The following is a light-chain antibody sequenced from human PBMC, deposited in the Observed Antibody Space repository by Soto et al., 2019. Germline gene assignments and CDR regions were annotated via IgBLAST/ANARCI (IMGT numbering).Light chain of an antibody. CDR3: SSESPAGVRL. CDR2: EDT. V-gene: IGLV2-23*01. Sequence: QSALTQPASVSGSPGQSITISCTGSPDLVSWYQQHPGSAPKLLIDEDTKRPSAVSERFSGSRSGNTASLTISGLQADDEADYYCSSESPAGVRLFGGGTKLTVL. J-gene: IGLJ2*01. CDR1: SPDL.